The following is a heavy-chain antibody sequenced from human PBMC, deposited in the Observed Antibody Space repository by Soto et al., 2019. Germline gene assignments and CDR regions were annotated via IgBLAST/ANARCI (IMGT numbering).Heavy chain of an antibody. Sequence: QVQLVQSGAEVKKPGASVKVSCKASGYTFTSYYMHWVRQAPGQGLEWMGLINPSGGSTSYAQKFQRRVTMTRDTSTSTVYMELSSLRSDDTAVYYCARDGNYSSSSGWFDPWGQGTLVTVSS. V-gene: IGHV1-46*03. CDR3: ARDGNYSSSSGWFDP. D-gene: IGHD6-6*01. J-gene: IGHJ5*02. CDR2: INPSGGST. CDR1: GYTFTSYY.